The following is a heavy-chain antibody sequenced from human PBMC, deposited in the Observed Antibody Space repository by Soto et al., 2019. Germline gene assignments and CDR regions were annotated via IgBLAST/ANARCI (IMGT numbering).Heavy chain of an antibody. CDR1: GFTFGSYA. D-gene: IGHD2-15*01. CDR2: ISYDGSNK. J-gene: IGHJ4*02. CDR3: ARDRTVVTSSFAY. Sequence: QVQLVESGGGVVQPGRSLRLSCAASGFTFGSYAMHWVRQAPGKGLEWVAVISYDGSNKYYADSVKGRFTISRDNSKNTLYLQMNSLRAEDTAVYYCARDRTVVTSSFAYWGQGTLVTVSS. V-gene: IGHV3-30-3*01.